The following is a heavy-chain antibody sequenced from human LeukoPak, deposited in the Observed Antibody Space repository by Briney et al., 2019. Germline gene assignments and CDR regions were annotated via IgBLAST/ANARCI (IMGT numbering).Heavy chain of an antibody. V-gene: IGHV3-23*01. Sequence: PGGSLRLSCGASGFTCSSYAVRGVRQAPGKGLEWVSVISGSGGSTYYADSVKGRFTISRDNSKNTLYLQMNSLRAEDTAVYYCATYRHIIETGPIFDFWGQGTLVTVSS. D-gene: IGHD3-16*02. J-gene: IGHJ4*02. CDR3: ATYRHIIETGPIFDF. CDR1: GFTCSSYA. CDR2: ISGSGGST.